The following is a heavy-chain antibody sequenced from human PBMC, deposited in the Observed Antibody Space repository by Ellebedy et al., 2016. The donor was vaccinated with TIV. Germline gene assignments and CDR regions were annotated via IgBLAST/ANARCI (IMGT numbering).Heavy chain of an antibody. CDR2: ISYDGTDQ. Sequence: PGGSLRLSCVASGFTFSSYGMHWVRQAPGKGPEWVAIISYDGTDQDYADSVKGRFTISRDNSKNTLYLQMNSLRAEDSAVYYCTKDKGTGGSCHDYWGQGTLVTVSS. V-gene: IGHV3-30*18. CDR1: GFTFSSYG. CDR3: TKDKGTGGSCHDY. J-gene: IGHJ4*02. D-gene: IGHD2-15*01.